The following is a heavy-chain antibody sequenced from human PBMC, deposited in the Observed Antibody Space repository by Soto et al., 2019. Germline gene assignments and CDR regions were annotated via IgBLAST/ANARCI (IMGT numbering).Heavy chain of an antibody. D-gene: IGHD5-18*01. Sequence: PSETLSLSCAVYGGSFSGYYWSWIRQPPGKGLEWIGEINHSGSTNYNPSLKSRVTISVDTSKNQFSLKLSSVTAADTAVYYCASNHRRRQPPIRGYSYGYLDYYHYGMAVWGQGTTVTVSS. CDR1: GGSFSGYY. J-gene: IGHJ6*02. CDR2: INHSGST. CDR3: ASNHRRRQPPIRGYSYGYLDYYHYGMAV. V-gene: IGHV4-34*01.